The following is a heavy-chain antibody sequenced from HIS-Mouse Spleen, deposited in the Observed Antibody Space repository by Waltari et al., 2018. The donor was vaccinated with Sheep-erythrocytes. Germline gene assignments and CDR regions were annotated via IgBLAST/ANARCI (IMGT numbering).Heavy chain of an antibody. CDR3: ALSVDLAGAFDI. CDR1: GGSFSGYY. V-gene: IGHV4-34*01. CDR2: INHSGSN. D-gene: IGHD6-19*01. Sequence: QVQLQQWVAGLLKPSETLSLTCAVYGGSFSGYYWSWIRQPPGKGLEWIGEINHSGSNNYNPSLKSRVTISVDTSKNQFSLKLSSVTAADTAVYYCALSVDLAGAFDIWGQGTMVTVSS. J-gene: IGHJ3*02.